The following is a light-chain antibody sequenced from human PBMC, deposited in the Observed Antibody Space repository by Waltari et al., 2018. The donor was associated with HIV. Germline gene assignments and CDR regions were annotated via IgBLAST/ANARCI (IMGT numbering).Light chain of an antibody. CDR2: GST. CDR1: SSNIGSNY. V-gene: IGLV1-47*01. Sequence: QSVLTQPPSASGTPGQRVTISCSGSSSNIGSNYVYWYQQLPGTAPKLIIYGSTPRASGVPDRFSGSKSGSYASLVISGLQSEDEADYYCAAWDNSLSAPVFGGGTKLTVL. J-gene: IGLJ3*02. CDR3: AAWDNSLSAPV.